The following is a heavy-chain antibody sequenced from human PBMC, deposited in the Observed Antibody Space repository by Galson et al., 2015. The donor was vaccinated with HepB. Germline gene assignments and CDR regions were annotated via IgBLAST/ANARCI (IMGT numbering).Heavy chain of an antibody. CDR1: GDSVSRGSYY. D-gene: IGHD1-26*01. CDR3: ASLVGASPGYY. J-gene: IGHJ4*02. CDR2: VYYTGDT. V-gene: IGHV4-39*01. Sequence: ETLSLTCTVPGDSVSRGSYYWGWIRQPPGKGLEWIGSVYYTGDTYYNPPLKSRVTVSMDTSKNQFSLKLRSVTAADTAVYYCASLVGASPGYYWGQGTLVTVSS.